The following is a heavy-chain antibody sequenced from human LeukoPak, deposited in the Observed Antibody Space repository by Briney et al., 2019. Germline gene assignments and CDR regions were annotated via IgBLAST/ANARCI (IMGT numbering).Heavy chain of an antibody. CDR3: ARDRLEDYYDSSGYYNWFDP. J-gene: IGHJ5*02. V-gene: IGHV1-69*13. Sequence: GASVKVSCKASGGTFSSYAISWVRQAPGQGLEWMGGIIPIFGTANYAQKFQGRVTITADESTSTAYMELSSLRSEDTAVYYCARDRLEDYYDSSGYYNWFDPWGQGTLVTVSS. CDR2: IIPIFGTA. CDR1: GGTFSSYA. D-gene: IGHD3-22*01.